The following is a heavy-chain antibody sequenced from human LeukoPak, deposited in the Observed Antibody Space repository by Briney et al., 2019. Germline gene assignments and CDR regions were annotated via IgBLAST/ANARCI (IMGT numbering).Heavy chain of an antibody. CDR2: ISSSGSTI. Sequence: MAGGSLRLSCAASGFTFSDYYMSWIRQAPGKGLEWVSYISSSGSTIYYADSMKGRFTISRDNAKHSLYLQMTSLRAEDTAVYYCARIALGYSSGWEFGGYYYYMDVWGKGTTVTVSS. CDR3: ARIALGYSSGWEFGGYYYYMDV. CDR1: GFTFSDYY. J-gene: IGHJ6*03. V-gene: IGHV3-11*04. D-gene: IGHD6-19*01.